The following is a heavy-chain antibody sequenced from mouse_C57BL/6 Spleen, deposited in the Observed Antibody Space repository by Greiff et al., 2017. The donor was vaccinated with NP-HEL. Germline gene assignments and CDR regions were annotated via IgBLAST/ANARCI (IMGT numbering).Heavy chain of an antibody. D-gene: IGHD1-1*01. CDR3: AICAPVIYFAY. CDR2: IDPSDSYT. Sequence: QVQLQQPGAELVKPGASVKLSCKASGYTFTSYWMQWVHQTPGQGLEWIGEIDPSDSYTNYNQQFKGKATLPVETSSSTAYMQRSSLTSKDSAVYYFAICAPVIYFAYWGKGTLVTVSA. J-gene: IGHJ3*01. V-gene: IGHV1-50*01. CDR1: GYTFTSYW.